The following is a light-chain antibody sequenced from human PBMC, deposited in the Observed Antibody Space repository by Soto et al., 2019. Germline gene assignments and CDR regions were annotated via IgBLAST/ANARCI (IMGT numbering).Light chain of an antibody. CDR1: QTISSW. V-gene: IGKV1-5*01. J-gene: IGKJ1*01. CDR3: QQYNSYWT. CDR2: AAS. Sequence: DIQMTQSPSTLSGSVGDRVTITCRASQTISSWLAWYQQKPGKAPKLLIYAASTLQSGVPSRFSGSGSGTEFTLTISSLQPEDSATYYCQQYNSYWTFGQGTKVDIK.